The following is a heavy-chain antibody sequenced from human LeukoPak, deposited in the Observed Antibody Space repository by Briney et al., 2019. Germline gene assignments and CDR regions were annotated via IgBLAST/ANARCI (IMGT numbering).Heavy chain of an antibody. V-gene: IGHV3-30*02. CDR2: IRYDGSNK. CDR1: GFTFSNYV. J-gene: IGHJ4*02. CDR3: AKGPEVRGVIVILKTGEKGALDY. Sequence: PGWSLRLSCPASGFTFSNYVMHWVRPAPGKGLEGVAFIRYDGSNKYYADSVKGRFTISRHNSKNTLYLQMSNLRAEDTAVYYCAKGPEVRGVIVILKTGEKGALDYWGQGTLVTVSS. D-gene: IGHD3-10*01.